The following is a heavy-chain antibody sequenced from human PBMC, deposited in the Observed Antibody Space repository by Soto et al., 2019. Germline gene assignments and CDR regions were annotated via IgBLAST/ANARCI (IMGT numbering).Heavy chain of an antibody. CDR3: ARMSSSISPGC. CDR2: INSTGTIK. D-gene: IGHD2-2*01. CDR1: GFTFSTYS. Sequence: GGSLRLSCAASGFTFSTYSMNWVRQAPGKGLEWVAYINSTGTIKYYAGSVKGRFTISRDNAKNSLNLQMNSLRAEDTAVYYCARMSSSISPGCWGQGTLVTVSS. V-gene: IGHV3-48*01. J-gene: IGHJ4*02.